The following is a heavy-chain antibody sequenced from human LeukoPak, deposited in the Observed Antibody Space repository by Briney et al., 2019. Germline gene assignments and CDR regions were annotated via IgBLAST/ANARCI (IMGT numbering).Heavy chain of an antibody. CDR2: IDYSGST. D-gene: IGHD6-13*01. CDR3: ARAIPKYASSWSSFFDF. CDR1: GGSISSYY. J-gene: IGHJ4*02. Sequence: SETLSLTCTVSGGSISSYYWSWIRHPTGKGLEWVGYIDYSGSTNYSPSLKSRVTISVDTSKNQFSLNLSSVTAADTAVYYCARAIPKYASSWSSFFDFWGQGTLVTVSS. V-gene: IGHV4-59*01.